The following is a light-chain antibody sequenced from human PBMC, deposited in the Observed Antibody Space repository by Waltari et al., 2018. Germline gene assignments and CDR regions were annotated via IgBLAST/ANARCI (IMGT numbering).Light chain of an antibody. J-gene: IGLJ2*01. CDR1: STVVGSYNL. CDR2: EGS. CDR3: CSYAGSSTFEV. Sequence: QSALTQHAPVSVSPGQSITLPVPGPSTVVGSYNLVSRYQPHPGKAPKLMIDEGSKRPSGVSNRFSGSKSGNTASLRISGLQAEDEADYYCCSYAGSSTFEVFGGGTKLTVL. V-gene: IGLV2-23*03.